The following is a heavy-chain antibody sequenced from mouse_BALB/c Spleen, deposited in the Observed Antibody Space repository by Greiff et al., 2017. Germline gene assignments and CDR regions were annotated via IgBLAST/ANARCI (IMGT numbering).Heavy chain of an antibody. CDR2: INPGSGGT. Sequence: VQLQQSGAELVRPGTSVKVSCKASGYAFTNYLIEWVKQRPGQGLEWIGVINPGSGGTNYNEKFKGKATLTADKSSSTAYMQLSSLTSDDSAVYFCAAYYRYAMDDWGQGTSVTVSS. CDR1: GYAFTNYL. D-gene: IGHD2-14*01. J-gene: IGHJ4*01. CDR3: AAYYRYAMDD. V-gene: IGHV1-54*01.